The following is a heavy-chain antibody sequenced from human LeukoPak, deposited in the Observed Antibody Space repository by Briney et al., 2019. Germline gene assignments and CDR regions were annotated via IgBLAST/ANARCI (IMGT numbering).Heavy chain of an antibody. V-gene: IGHV1-8*03. CDR2: MNPNSGNT. J-gene: IGHJ4*02. Sequence: GAAVKVSRKTSGYIFTESDVNWGRQGLGQGLEWMGWMNPNSGNTGSAQKLQGRVTFTRDTSTTTAYMELNRLTSEDTAVYYCARGPLKIETYDNVWGQSRHISGTYFDYWGQGALVTVSS. D-gene: IGHD3-16*01. CDR3: ARGPLKIETYDNVWGQSRHISGTYFDY. CDR1: GYIFTESD.